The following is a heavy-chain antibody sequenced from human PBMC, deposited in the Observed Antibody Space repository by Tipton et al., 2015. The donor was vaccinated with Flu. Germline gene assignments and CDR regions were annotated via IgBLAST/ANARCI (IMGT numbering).Heavy chain of an antibody. V-gene: IGHV5-51*03. CDR3: ARGGIVGAPNYYYYGMDV. D-gene: IGHD1-26*01. J-gene: IGHJ6*02. CDR1: GYSFTSYW. CDR2: IYPGDSDT. Sequence: QLVQSGAEVKKPGESLKISCKGSGYSFTSYWIGWVRQMPGKGLEWMGIIYPGDSDTRYSPSFQGQVTISADKSISTAYLQWSSLKASDTAMYYCARGGIVGAPNYYYYGMDVWGQGTTVTVSS.